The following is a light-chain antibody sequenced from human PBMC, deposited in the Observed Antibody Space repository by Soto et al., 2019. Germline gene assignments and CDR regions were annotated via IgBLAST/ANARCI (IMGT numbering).Light chain of an antibody. Sequence: EVVLTQSPATLSLSPGERATLSCRASQSLGSYLAWYQHKPGQAPGLLIDDASSRAPGIPARFGGSGSGTDFTLTISSLEPEDFAVYYCQYRTTFGQGTRLDIK. V-gene: IGKV3-11*01. J-gene: IGKJ5*01. CDR3: QYRTT. CDR2: DAS. CDR1: QSLGSY.